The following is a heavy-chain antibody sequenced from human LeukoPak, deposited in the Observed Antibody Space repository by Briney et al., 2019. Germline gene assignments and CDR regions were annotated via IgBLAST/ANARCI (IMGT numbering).Heavy chain of an antibody. CDR3: ARDGSVYSSSWGQYGMDV. D-gene: IGHD6-13*01. V-gene: IGHV3-30*03. J-gene: IGHJ6*02. Sequence: PGRSLRLSCAASGFTFNNYGMHWVRQAPGKGLGWVALISYDGSNKYYADSVKGRFTISRDNSKNTLYLQMNSLRAEDTAVYYCARDGSVYSSSWGQYGMDVWGQGTTVTVSS. CDR2: ISYDGSNK. CDR1: GFTFNNYG.